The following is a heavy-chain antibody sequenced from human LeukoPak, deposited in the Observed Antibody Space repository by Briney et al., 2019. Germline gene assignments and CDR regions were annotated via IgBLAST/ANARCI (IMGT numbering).Heavy chain of an antibody. CDR2: IWYEGQTK. CDR1: GFIFSNYG. V-gene: IGHV3-33*01. D-gene: IGHD6-19*01. Sequence: GGSLRLSCEASGFIFSNYGMHWVRQAPGKGLEWLSLIWYEGQTKFYADSVKGRFTISRDNSGNTLFLHMTNLRVEDTAVYYCAREGGCIAVAGGPGYWGQGALVTVSS. CDR3: AREGGCIAVAGGPGY. J-gene: IGHJ4*02.